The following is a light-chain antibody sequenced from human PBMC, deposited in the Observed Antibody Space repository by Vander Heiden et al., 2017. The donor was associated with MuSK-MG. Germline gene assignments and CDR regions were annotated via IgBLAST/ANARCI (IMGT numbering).Light chain of an antibody. CDR3: SSYAGSNNWV. J-gene: IGLJ2*01. Sequence: QPALTQPPSASGSPGQSVTISCTGTSSDVGGYNYVSCYQQHPGNAPKLMFYEVSKRPSGVPDRFSGSKSSTTASPTVSGLQAEDDAYYYCSSYAGSNNWVFGGGTKLTVL. CDR2: EVS. CDR1: SSDVGGYNY. V-gene: IGLV2-8*01.